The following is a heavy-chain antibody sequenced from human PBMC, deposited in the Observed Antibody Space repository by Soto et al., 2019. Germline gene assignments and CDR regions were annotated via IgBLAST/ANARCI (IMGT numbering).Heavy chain of an antibody. V-gene: IGHV3-15*01. CDR1: GFTFSNAW. J-gene: IGHJ4*02. D-gene: IGHD3-16*02. CDR3: TTVGSLMITFGGVIVFGFDY. Sequence: GGSLRLSCAASGFTFSNAWMSWVRQAPGKGLEWVGRIKSKTDGGTTDYAAPVKGRFTISRDDSKNTLYLQMNSLKTEDTAVYYCTTVGSLMITFGGVIVFGFDYWGQGTLVTVSS. CDR2: IKSKTDGGTT.